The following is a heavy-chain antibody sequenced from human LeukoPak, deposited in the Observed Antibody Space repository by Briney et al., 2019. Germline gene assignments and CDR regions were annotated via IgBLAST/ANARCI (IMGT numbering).Heavy chain of an antibody. D-gene: IGHD3-22*01. CDR3: ASQKRDDYYDSSGYRPPDAFDI. J-gene: IGHJ3*02. CDR2: ISGSGGST. Sequence: GGSLRLSCAASGFTFSSYAMSWVRQAPGKGLEWVSAISGSGGSTYYADSVKGRFTISRDNSKNTLYLQMNSLRAEDTAVYYCASQKRDDYYDSSGYRPPDAFDIWGQGTMVTVSS. V-gene: IGHV3-23*01. CDR1: GFTFSSYA.